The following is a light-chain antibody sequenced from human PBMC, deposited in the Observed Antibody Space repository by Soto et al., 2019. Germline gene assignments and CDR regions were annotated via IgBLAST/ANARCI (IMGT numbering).Light chain of an antibody. CDR3: QQYGNSPLLA. Sequence: EIVLTQSPGTLSLSPGERATLSCRASQSVRSTYLAWYQQKPGQAPRLLIYGASSRATGIPDRFSGSGSGTDFTLTISGLEPEDFAMYYCQQYGNSPLLAFGGGTKVEIK. CDR2: GAS. CDR1: QSVRSTY. J-gene: IGKJ4*01. V-gene: IGKV3-20*01.